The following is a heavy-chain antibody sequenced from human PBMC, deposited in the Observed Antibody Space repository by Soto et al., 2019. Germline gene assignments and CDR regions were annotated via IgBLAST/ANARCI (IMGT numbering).Heavy chain of an antibody. J-gene: IGHJ5*02. V-gene: IGHV1-18*01. CDR1: GYTFTSYG. Sequence: ASVKVSCKASGYTFTSYGLSWVRQAPGQGLEWMGRISAYNYNTNYAQKLQGRVTMTTDTSTSTAYMELRSLRSDDTAVYYWARVVGALGHWFDPWGKGTLVTVSS. CDR2: ISAYNYNT. CDR3: ARVVGALGHWFDP. D-gene: IGHD1-26*01.